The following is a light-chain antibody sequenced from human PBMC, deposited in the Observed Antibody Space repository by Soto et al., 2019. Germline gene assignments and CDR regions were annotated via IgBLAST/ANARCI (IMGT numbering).Light chain of an antibody. CDR1: QSVRGH. J-gene: IGKJ3*01. V-gene: IGKV3-15*01. Sequence: YHGEGATLSCRVSQSVRGHLAWYRQRPGQAPRLLIYDTSSRASGVPARCSGSGSGTDFTLTTTSLQPEDFATVYCQQTYSAPSTFGPGTKVDIK. CDR3: QQTYSAPST. CDR2: DTS.